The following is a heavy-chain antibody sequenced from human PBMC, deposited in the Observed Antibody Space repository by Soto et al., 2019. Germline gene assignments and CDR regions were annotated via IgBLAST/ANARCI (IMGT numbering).Heavy chain of an antibody. D-gene: IGHD2-2*01. CDR2: IWYDGSNK. V-gene: IGHV3-33*01. J-gene: IGHJ5*02. CDR1: GFTFSSYG. Sequence: QAGGSLRLSCAASGFTFSSYGMHWVRQAPGKGLEWVAVIWYDGSNKYYADSVKGRFTISRDNSKNMLYLQMNSLRAEDTAVYYCARDPFYYCSSTSCTSWFDPWGQGTLVTVSS. CDR3: ARDPFYYCSSTSCTSWFDP.